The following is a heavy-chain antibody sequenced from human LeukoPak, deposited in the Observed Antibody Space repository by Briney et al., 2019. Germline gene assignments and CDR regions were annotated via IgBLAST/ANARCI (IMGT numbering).Heavy chain of an antibody. CDR2: IYYSGST. D-gene: IGHD4-17*01. CDR1: GGSVSSGSYY. J-gene: IGHJ3*02. CDR3: ASGEWASDAFDI. Sequence: SETLSLTCTVSGGSVSSGSYYWSWIRQPPGKGLEWIGYIYYSGSTNYNPSLKSRVTISVDTSKNQFSLKLSSVTAADTAVYYCASGEWASDAFDIWGQGTMVTVSS. V-gene: IGHV4-61*01.